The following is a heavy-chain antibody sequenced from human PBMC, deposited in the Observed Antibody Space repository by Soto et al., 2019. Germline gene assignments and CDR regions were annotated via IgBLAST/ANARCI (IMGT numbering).Heavy chain of an antibody. V-gene: IGHV3-74*01. CDR3: ARQHGDYFDY. D-gene: IGHD4-17*01. Sequence: PGGSLRLSCAASGFPLSSYWMNWVRQAPGKGLVWVSRINSDGSSTIYADSVKGRFTISRDNAKNTLYLQMNSLRGEDTAVYYCARQHGDYFDYWGQGILVTVSS. CDR2: INSDGSST. J-gene: IGHJ4*02. CDR1: GFPLSSYW.